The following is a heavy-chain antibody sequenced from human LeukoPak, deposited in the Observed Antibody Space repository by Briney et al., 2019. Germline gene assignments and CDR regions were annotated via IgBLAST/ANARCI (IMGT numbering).Heavy chain of an antibody. CDR2: IYYSGST. CDR3: ARGRYSYGLDY. J-gene: IGHJ4*02. D-gene: IGHD5-18*01. CDR1: GGSISSGGYS. V-gene: IGHV4-30-4*07. Sequence: PSETLSLTCAVSGGSISSGGYSWSWIRQPPGKGLEWIGYIYYSGSTYYNPSLKSRVTISVDTSKNQFSLKLSSVTAADTAVFYCARGRYSYGLDYWGQGTLVTVSS.